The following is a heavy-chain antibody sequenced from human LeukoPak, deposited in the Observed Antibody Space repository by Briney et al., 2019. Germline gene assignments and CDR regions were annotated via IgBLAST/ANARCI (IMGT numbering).Heavy chain of an antibody. Sequence: SGGSLRLSCEASGFSFSSYVLHWVRQGPGKGREWGAFIRYDGTNKYYADSVKGQFTISRDKSKNTLSLQMNNLRVDDTAVYYCAKDTKWELNEYYIDYWGQGTLVTVSS. J-gene: IGHJ4*02. CDR2: IRYDGTNK. CDR3: AKDTKWELNEYYIDY. V-gene: IGHV3-30*02. CDR1: GFSFSSYV. D-gene: IGHD1-26*01.